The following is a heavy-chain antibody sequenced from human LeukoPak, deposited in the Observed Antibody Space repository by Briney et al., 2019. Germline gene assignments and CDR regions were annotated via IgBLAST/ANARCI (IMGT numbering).Heavy chain of an antibody. J-gene: IGHJ4*02. Sequence: GGSLRLSCAASGFTFSSYAMGWVRQAPGKGLEWVSYISSSSSYTNYADSVKGRFTISRDNAKNSLYLQMNSLRAEDTAVYYCARAASASSPDYWGQGTLVTVSS. CDR3: ARAASASSPDY. D-gene: IGHD5-18*01. V-gene: IGHV3-11*03. CDR2: ISSSSSYT. CDR1: GFTFSSYA.